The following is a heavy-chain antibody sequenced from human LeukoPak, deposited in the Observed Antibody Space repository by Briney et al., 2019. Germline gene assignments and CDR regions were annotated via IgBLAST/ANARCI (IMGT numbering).Heavy chain of an antibody. CDR3: AREFGSSGYYSFDY. J-gene: IGHJ4*02. V-gene: IGHV3-21*01. CDR1: GFTFSSYS. Sequence: GGSLRLSCAASGFTFSSYSMNWVRQAPGKGLEWVSSISSSSSYIYYADSVKGRFTISRDNAKNSLYLQMNSLRAEGTAVYYCAREFGSSGYYSFDYWGQGTLVTVSS. CDR2: ISSSSSYI. D-gene: IGHD3-22*01.